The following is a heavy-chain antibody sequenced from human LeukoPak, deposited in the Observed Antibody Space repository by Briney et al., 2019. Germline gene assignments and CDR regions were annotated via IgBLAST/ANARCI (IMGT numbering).Heavy chain of an antibody. V-gene: IGHV3-7*01. CDR3: ARANNSSWHN. D-gene: IGHD6-13*01. J-gene: IGHJ4*02. CDR2: IKPDGSAE. Sequence: GGSLRLSCATSGFTFSSNWMSWVRHAPGRGLEWVANIKPDGSAEYYAASVKGRFTVSRDNAKNSLYLQMNSLRVEDTAVYYCARANNSSWHNWGQGALVTVSS. CDR1: GFTFSSNW.